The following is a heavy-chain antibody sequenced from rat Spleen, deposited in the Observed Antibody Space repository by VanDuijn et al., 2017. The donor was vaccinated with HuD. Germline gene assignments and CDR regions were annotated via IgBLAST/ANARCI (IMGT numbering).Heavy chain of an antibody. CDR3: ARVGYSSYVRYFDY. D-gene: IGHD1-2*01. CDR1: GFTFSNYG. V-gene: IGHV5-29*01. Sequence: EVQLVESDGGLVQPGRSLKLSCAASGFTFSNYGMAWVRQTPTKGLEWVATIIYDDSRTYYRDSVKGRFTISRDNAKSTLYLQMNSLQTEDTATYYCARVGYSSYVRYFDYWGQGVMVTVSS. J-gene: IGHJ2*01. CDR2: IIYDDSRT.